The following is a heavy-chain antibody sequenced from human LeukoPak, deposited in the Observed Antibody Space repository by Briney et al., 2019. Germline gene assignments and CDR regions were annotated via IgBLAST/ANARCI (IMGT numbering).Heavy chain of an antibody. D-gene: IGHD4-17*01. CDR3: ARDGRFDYGDYYGMDV. CDR2: ISSSSSYI. V-gene: IGHV3-21*01. J-gene: IGHJ6*02. Sequence: GGSLRLSCAASGFTFSSYGLNWVRQAPGKGLEWVSSISSSSSYIYYADSVKGRFTISRDNAKNSLYLQMNSLRAEDTAVYYCARDGRFDYGDYYGMDVWGQGTTVTVSS. CDR1: GFTFSSYG.